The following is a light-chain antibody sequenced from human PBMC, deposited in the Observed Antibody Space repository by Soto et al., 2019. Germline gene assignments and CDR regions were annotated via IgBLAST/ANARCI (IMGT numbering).Light chain of an antibody. V-gene: IGKV3-20*01. CDR1: QSVSSNY. CDR3: QQYDTSPRT. CDR2: GAS. J-gene: IGKJ1*01. Sequence: EVMLTQSPGTLSLSPGERATLSCRASQSVSSNYLAWYQQTPGQAPRLLIYGASNRATGIPDRFSGSGSGTDFTLTIRRLEPEDFAVYYGQQYDTSPRTFGQGTKVEFK.